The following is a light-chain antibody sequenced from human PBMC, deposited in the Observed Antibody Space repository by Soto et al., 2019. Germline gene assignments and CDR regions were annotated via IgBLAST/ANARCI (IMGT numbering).Light chain of an antibody. CDR3: QERSKWPMVT. V-gene: IGKV3-11*01. J-gene: IGKJ3*01. CDR1: QTVSKY. Sequence: EIVLTQSPVTLSLSPGDRATLSCRASQTVSKYLAWYQQKPGQPPRLLVYDTSNRASGIPARFSGSGSGTDFTLPISSLEPEDFAVYYCQERSKWPMVTFGPGTKVD. CDR2: DTS.